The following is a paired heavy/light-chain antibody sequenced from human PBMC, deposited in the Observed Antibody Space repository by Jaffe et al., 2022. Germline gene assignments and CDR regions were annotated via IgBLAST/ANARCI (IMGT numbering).Heavy chain of an antibody. CDR1: GFTFRSYW. V-gene: IGHV3-74*03. CDR2: INNDGSST. J-gene: IGHJ4*02. CDR3: AGWFKEYCDH. Sequence: EVQLVESGGGLVQPGGSLRLSCAASGFTFRSYWMHWVRQVPGKGLEWVSYINNDGSSTSYADSVKGRFTISRDNAKNMLYLQMNNVRAEDTAVYYCAGWFKEYCDHWGRGSLVTVSS. D-gene: IGHD6-19*01.
Light chain of an antibody. V-gene: IGKV1-39*01. CDR1: QNVDTV. CDR2: AAS. CDR3: QQTHSSPLT. Sequence: IQMTQSPSSLSASVGDRVVITCRASQNVDTVLSWYMQKPGKAPELLIYAASLLRNGVPSRFSGRGSGTDFTLTITSLQREDFATYYCQQTHSSPLTFGGGTRVEIE. J-gene: IGKJ4*01.